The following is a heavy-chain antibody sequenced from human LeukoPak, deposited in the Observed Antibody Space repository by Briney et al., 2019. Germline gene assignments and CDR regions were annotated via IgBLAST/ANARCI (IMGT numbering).Heavy chain of an antibody. CDR2: ISTSGANT. Sequence: GGSLRLSCAASRFTFNNYAMTWVRQAPGKGLEWVSTISTSGANTYYADSVKGRFTISRDNSKNTLYLQMNSLRAEDTAVYYCAKEELGYYGSGSYPDWGQGTLVTVSS. CDR3: AKEELGYYGSGSYPD. V-gene: IGHV3-23*01. CDR1: RFTFNNYA. J-gene: IGHJ4*02. D-gene: IGHD3-10*01.